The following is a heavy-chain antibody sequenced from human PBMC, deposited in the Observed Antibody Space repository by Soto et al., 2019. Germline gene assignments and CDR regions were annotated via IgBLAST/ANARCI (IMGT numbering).Heavy chain of an antibody. CDR3: AKDWGLDWLLQDRFDY. V-gene: IGHV3-15*07. Sequence: GGSLRLSCAASGFTFSNAWFNWVRQAPGKGLEWVGRIKSKNDGGTTDYAAPVKDRFTISKDDSKNTLYLQMNNLRAEDTAVYYCAKDWGLDWLLQDRFDYWGQGTLVTVSS. CDR2: IKSKNDGGTT. D-gene: IGHD3-9*01. J-gene: IGHJ4*02. CDR1: GFTFSNAW.